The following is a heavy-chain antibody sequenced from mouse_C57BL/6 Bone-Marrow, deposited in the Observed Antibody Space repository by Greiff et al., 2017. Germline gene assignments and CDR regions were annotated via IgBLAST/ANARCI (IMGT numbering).Heavy chain of an antibody. CDR1: GYTFTDYY. Sequence: EVQLQQSGPVLVKPGASVTMSCKASGYTFTDYYMNWVKQSHGKSLEWIGVINPYNGGTSYNQKFKGKATLTVDKSSSTAYMELNSLTSEDSAVYYCARFTYYGSSYDGYAMDYWGQGTSVTVSS. CDR3: ARFTYYGSSYDGYAMDY. D-gene: IGHD1-1*01. CDR2: INPYNGGT. V-gene: IGHV1-19*01. J-gene: IGHJ4*01.